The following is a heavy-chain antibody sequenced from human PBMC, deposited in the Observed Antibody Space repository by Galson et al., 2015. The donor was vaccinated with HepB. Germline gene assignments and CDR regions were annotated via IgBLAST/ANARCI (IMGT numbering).Heavy chain of an antibody. CDR2: IYSGGST. CDR3: ASLPALRGYSYGYKAFDI. CDR1: GFTVSSNY. D-gene: IGHD5-18*01. J-gene: IGHJ3*02. Sequence: SLRLSCAASGFTVSSNYMSWVRQAPGKGLEWVSVIYSGGSTFYADSVKGRFTISRDNSKNTLYLQMNSLRAEDTAVYYCASLPALRGYSYGYKAFDIWGQGTMVTVSS. V-gene: IGHV3-66*01.